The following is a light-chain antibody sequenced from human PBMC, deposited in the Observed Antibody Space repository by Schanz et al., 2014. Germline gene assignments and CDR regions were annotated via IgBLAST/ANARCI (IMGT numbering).Light chain of an antibody. V-gene: IGKV3-20*01. CDR1: EDIRTY. J-gene: IGKJ2*01. CDR2: GAS. CDR3: QHYGSSPPFA. Sequence: TQSPSSLSASVGDIVTITCRASEDIRTYLAWYQQKPGQAPRLLIYGASSRATGIPDRFSGSGSGTDFTLTISRLEPEDFAVYYCQHYGSSPPFAFGQGTKLEIK.